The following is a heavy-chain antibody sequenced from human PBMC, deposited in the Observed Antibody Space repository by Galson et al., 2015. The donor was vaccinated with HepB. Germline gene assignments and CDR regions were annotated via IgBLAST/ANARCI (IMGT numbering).Heavy chain of an antibody. V-gene: IGHV3-33*08. CDR2: IWYDGSNK. CDR3: AREFIVVVPAGFDY. Sequence: SLRLSCAASGFTFSSYGMHWVRQAPGKGLEWVAVIWYDGSNKYYADSVKGRFTISRDNSKNTLYLQMNSLRAEDTAVYYYAREFIVVVPAGFDYWGQGTLVTVSS. CDR1: GFTFSSYG. J-gene: IGHJ4*02. D-gene: IGHD2-2*01.